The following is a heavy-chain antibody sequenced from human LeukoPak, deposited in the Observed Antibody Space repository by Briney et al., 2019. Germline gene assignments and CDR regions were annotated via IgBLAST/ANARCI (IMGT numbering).Heavy chain of an antibody. CDR1: GLTFSTSP. D-gene: IGHD3-22*01. J-gene: IGHJ4*02. CDR3: ATKTPGNYPYDY. V-gene: IGHV3-23*01. CDR2: SGTSGDT. Sequence: GGSLRLSCAASGLTFSTSPMNWVRLAPRNRLEWVSTSGTSGDTYYADSVEGRFTISRDNSKSTLSLQMANLRVEDTAAYYCATKTPGNYPYDYWGQGTLVTVSP.